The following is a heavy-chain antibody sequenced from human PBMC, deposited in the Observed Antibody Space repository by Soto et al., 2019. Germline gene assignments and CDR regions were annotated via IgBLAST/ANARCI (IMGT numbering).Heavy chain of an antibody. D-gene: IGHD4-17*01. CDR1: GFTFSSYI. CDR3: ARDPGELRWVTYYYYYFGMDV. Sequence: GGSLRLSCAASGFTFSSYIMNWVRQAPGKGLEWVSYISSSSSTIYYADSVKGRFTISRDNAKNSLYLQMNSLRDEDTAVYFCARDPGELRWVTYYYYYFGMDVWGPGTTLTV. J-gene: IGHJ6*02. V-gene: IGHV3-48*02. CDR2: ISSSSSTI.